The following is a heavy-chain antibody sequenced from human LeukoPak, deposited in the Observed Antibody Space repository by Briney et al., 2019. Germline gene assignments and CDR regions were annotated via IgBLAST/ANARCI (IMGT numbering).Heavy chain of an antibody. CDR1: GFTLSSYG. V-gene: IGHV3-30*03. CDR3: ARDWTLNY. D-gene: IGHD3/OR15-3a*01. J-gene: IGHJ4*02. CDR2: ISYDGSNK. Sequence: GGSLRLSCAASGFTLSSYGMHWVREAPGKELGWGAVISYDGSNKYYADSVKGRFTISRDNSKNTLYLQMNSLRAEDTAVYHCARDWTLNYWGQGTLVTVSS.